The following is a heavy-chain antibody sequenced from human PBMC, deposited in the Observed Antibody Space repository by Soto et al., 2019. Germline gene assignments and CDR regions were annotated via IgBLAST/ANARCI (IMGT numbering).Heavy chain of an antibody. J-gene: IGHJ4*02. V-gene: IGHV6-1*01. D-gene: IGHD1-26*01. CDR3: ARGEQYSGRIFDY. CDR1: GDSVSSNSAA. CDR2: TYYRSKWYN. Sequence: QVQLQQSGPGLVKPSQTLSVTCVISGDSVSSNSAAWNWLRQSPSRGLEWLGMTYYRSKWYNDYTVSVKSRITINPDTSKNHFSLQLNFVTPEDTAVYFCARGEQYSGRIFDYWGQGTLVTVSS.